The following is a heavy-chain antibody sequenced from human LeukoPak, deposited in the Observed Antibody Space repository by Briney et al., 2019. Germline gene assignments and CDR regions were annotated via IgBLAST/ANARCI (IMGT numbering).Heavy chain of an antibody. CDR3: ATYDVLTGFEY. CDR1: GGTFSDYV. J-gene: IGHJ4*02. Sequence: ASVKVSCKASGGTFSDYVIDWVRQAPGQGLNWMGGISPLLGASKHTQNFHDRVTITADESTTTAYMELSDLRSADTAVYYCATYDVLTGFEYWGQGTLVTVSS. CDR2: ISPLLGAS. V-gene: IGHV1-69*13. D-gene: IGHD3-9*01.